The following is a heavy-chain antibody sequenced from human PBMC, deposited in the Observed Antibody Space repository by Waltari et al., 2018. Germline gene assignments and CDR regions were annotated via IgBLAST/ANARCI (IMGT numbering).Heavy chain of an antibody. J-gene: IGHJ4*02. CDR3: ASTPRRTIFGVVIIQGGYFDY. CDR1: GYSFTSYW. CDR2: IYPGDSDT. Sequence: EVQLVQSGAEVKKPGESLKISCKGSGYSFTSYWIGWVRQMPGKGLEWMGIIYPGDSDTRYSPSFQGQVTISADKSISTAYLQWSSLKASDTAMYYCASTPRRTIFGVVIIQGGYFDYWGQGTLVTVSS. V-gene: IGHV5-51*01. D-gene: IGHD3-3*01.